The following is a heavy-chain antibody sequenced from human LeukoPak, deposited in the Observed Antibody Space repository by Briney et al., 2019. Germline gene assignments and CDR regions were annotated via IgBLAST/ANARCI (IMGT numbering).Heavy chain of an antibody. V-gene: IGHV3-74*01. D-gene: IGHD2-15*01. CDR1: GFTFSDYW. CDR2: IKGDGSST. CDR3: VRDGMGAIVYDN. Sequence: GGSLRLSCAASGFTFSDYWMHWVRQAPGTGLVWVSDIKGDGSSTRYADSVKGRFTISRDNAKNTLYLQMNSLRAEDTAMYYCVRDGMGAIVYDNWGQGTLVTVSS. J-gene: IGHJ4*02.